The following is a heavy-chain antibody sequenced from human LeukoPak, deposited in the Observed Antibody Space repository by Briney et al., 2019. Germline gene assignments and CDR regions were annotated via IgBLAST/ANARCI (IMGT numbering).Heavy chain of an antibody. V-gene: IGHV3-48*03. D-gene: IGHD3-22*01. CDR2: ISSSGSAI. CDR3: AREKLSFFDSSGYFDY. CDR1: GLTFSSYE. J-gene: IGHJ4*02. Sequence: PGGSLRLSCAASGLTFSSYEMNWVRQAPGRGREWVPFISSSGSAIHYEDSVRGRFTISRDNAKNSLYLQMSRLRAEDTAVYYCAREKLSFFDSSGYFDYWGQGTLVTVSS.